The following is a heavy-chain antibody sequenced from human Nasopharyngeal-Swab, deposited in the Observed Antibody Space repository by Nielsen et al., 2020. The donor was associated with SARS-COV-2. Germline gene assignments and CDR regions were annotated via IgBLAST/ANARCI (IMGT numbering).Heavy chain of an antibody. CDR3: ARIISPYYYYGMDV. CDR2: IDWDDDK. Sequence: SGPTLVKPTQTLTLTCTFSGFSLSTSGMCVSWIRQPPGKALEWLARIDWDDDKYYSTSLKARLTISKDTSKNQVVLTMTNMDPVDTATYYCARIISPYYYYGMDVWGQGTTVTVSS. CDR1: GFSLSTSGMC. J-gene: IGHJ6*02. V-gene: IGHV2-70*11.